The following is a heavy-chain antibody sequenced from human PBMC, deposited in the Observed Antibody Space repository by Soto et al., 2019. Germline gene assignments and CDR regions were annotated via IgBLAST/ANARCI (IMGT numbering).Heavy chain of an antibody. Sequence: QVQLVESGGGVVQPGRSLRLSCAASGFTFSSYGMHWVRQAPGKGLEWVAVIWYDGSNKYYADSVKGRFTISRDNSKNTLYLQMNSLRAEDTAVYYCARDRGDNYDFWSGYYNAFDIWDQGTMVTVSS. CDR3: ARDRGDNYDFWSGYYNAFDI. CDR2: IWYDGSNK. J-gene: IGHJ3*02. D-gene: IGHD3-3*01. CDR1: GFTFSSYG. V-gene: IGHV3-33*01.